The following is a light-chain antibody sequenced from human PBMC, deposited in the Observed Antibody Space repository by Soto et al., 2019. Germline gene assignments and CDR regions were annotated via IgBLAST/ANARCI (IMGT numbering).Light chain of an antibody. J-gene: IGLJ3*02. CDR2: STN. V-gene: IGLV8-61*01. CDR3: VLYMGSGISV. CDR1: SDSVSTNYY. Sequence: QTVVTQEPPFSVSPGGTVTLTCGLSSDSVSTNYYPSWYQQTPGQAPRTLIYSTNTRSSGVPDRFSGSILGNKAALTITGAQAEDESDYYCVLYMGSGISVFGGGTKLTVL.